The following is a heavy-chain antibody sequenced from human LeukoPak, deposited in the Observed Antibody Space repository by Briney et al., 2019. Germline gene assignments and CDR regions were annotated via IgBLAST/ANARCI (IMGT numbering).Heavy chain of an antibody. Sequence: PGGSLRLSCAASGFTVSSNYMSWVRQAPGKGLEWVSVIYSGGSTYYADSVKGRFTISRDNSKNTLYLQMNSLRAEDTAVYYCARAKQILNNAFDIWGQGTMVTVSS. V-gene: IGHV3-53*01. J-gene: IGHJ3*02. CDR3: ARAKQILNNAFDI. CDR1: GFTVSSNY. CDR2: IYSGGST.